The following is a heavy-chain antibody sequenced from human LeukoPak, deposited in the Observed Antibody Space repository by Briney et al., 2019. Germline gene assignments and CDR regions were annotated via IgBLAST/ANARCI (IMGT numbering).Heavy chain of an antibody. CDR1: GGTFSSYA. CDR3: ARGETYYDFWRVRGDYFDY. V-gene: IGHV1-69*05. D-gene: IGHD3-3*01. J-gene: IGHJ4*02. CDR2: IIPIFGTG. Sequence: VASVKVSCKASGGTFSSYAINWVRQAPGQGLEWMGGIIPIFGTGNCAQKFQGRVTITTDESTSTAYMELSSLRSEDTAVYYCARGETYYDFWRVRGDYFDYWGQGTLVTVSS.